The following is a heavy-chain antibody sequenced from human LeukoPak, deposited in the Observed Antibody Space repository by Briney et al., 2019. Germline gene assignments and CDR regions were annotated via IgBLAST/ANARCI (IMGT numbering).Heavy chain of an antibody. J-gene: IGHJ6*02. D-gene: IGHD3-3*01. Sequence: GGSLRLSCAASGFTFSSYSMNWVRQAPGKGLEGGSYISSSGSTIYYADSVKRRFTISRDKAKNSLYLQMNSLRDEDTAVYYCARDYGSGYYMAYYYGMDVWGQGTTVTVSS. CDR3: ARDYGSGYYMAYYYGMDV. CDR2: ISSSGSTI. V-gene: IGHV3-48*02. CDR1: GFTFSSYS.